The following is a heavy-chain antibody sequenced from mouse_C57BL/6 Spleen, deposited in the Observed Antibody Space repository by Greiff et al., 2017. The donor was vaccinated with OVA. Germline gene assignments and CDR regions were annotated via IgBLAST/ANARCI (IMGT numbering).Heavy chain of an antibody. V-gene: IGHV1-64*01. J-gene: IGHJ4*01. CDR1: GYTFTSYW. CDR3: AKGYSNLYAMDY. D-gene: IGHD2-5*01. Sequence: VQLQQPGAELVKPGASVKLSCKASGYTFTSYWMHWVKQRPGQGLEWIGMIHPNSGSTNYNEKFKSKATLTVDKSSSTAYMQLSSLTSEDSAVYYCAKGYSNLYAMDYWGQGTSVTVSS. CDR2: IHPNSGST.